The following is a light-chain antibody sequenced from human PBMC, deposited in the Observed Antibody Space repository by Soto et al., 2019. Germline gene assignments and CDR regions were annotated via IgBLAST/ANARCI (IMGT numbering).Light chain of an antibody. CDR3: QTWDTGARVV. CDR2: LSSDGSH. J-gene: IGLJ2*01. CDR1: SGNSSYA. Sequence: QLVLTQSPSASASLGASVKLTCSRSSGNSSYAIAWHQQQPEKGPRYLMKLSSDGSHSKGDGIPDRFSGSSSGAERYLTISSLQSEDEADYYCQTWDTGARVVFGGGTKLTVL. V-gene: IGLV4-69*01.